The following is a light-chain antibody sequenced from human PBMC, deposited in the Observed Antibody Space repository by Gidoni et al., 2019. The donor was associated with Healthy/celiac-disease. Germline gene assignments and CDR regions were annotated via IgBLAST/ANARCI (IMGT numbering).Light chain of an antibody. V-gene: IGLV1-40*01. CDR1: SANTGAGYD. J-gene: IGLJ2*01. CDR3: QTYDSSLSGVV. CDR2: GNS. Sequence: QSVLTQPPSLSGAPGQGVTIACTGSSANTGAGYDVHCYQQHPGTAPKPLIYGNSNRPSGVPDRFSGSKSGTSASLAITGLQAEDEADYYWQTYDSSLSGVVFGGGTKLTVL.